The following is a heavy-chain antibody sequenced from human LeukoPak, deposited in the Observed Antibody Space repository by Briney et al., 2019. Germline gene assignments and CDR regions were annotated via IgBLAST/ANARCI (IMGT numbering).Heavy chain of an antibody. CDR3: ARAQTYYDILTGYLRLYYFDY. CDR2: IYYSGST. V-gene: IGHV4-59*01. J-gene: IGHJ4*02. CDR1: GGSISSYY. Sequence: SETLSLTCTVSGGSISSYYWSWIRQPPGKGLEWIGYIYYSGSTTYNPSLKSRVTISVDTSKNQFSLKLSSVTAADTAVYYCARAQTYYDILTGYLRLYYFDYWGQGTLVTVSS. D-gene: IGHD3-9*01.